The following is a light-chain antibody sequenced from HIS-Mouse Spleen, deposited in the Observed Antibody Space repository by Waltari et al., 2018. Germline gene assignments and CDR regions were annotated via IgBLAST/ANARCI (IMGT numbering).Light chain of an antibody. CDR2: DVS. V-gene: IGLV2-14*03. Sequence: QSALTQPASVSGSPGPSITISCTGTSSDVGGYNYVSWYQQHPGKAPKLMIYDVSNRPSGVSNRFSGSKSGNTAPLTISGLQAEDEADYYCSSYTSSSTRVFGGGTKLTVL. CDR3: SSYTSSSTRV. CDR1: SSDVGGYNY. J-gene: IGLJ3*02.